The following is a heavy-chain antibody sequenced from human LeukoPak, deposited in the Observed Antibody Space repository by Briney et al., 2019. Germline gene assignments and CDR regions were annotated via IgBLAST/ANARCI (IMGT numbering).Heavy chain of an antibody. CDR1: GYTFTNYA. Sequence: ASVKVSCKASGYTFTNYAMNWVRQAPGQRLEWMGWINTGNGNTKYSQEFQGRVTITRDTSASTAYMELSSLRSEDMAVYYCARGAKFRSYGSGTYYTSLPFDPWGQGTLVTVSS. J-gene: IGHJ5*02. V-gene: IGHV1-3*03. CDR2: INTGNGNT. D-gene: IGHD3-10*01. CDR3: ARGAKFRSYGSGTYYTSLPFDP.